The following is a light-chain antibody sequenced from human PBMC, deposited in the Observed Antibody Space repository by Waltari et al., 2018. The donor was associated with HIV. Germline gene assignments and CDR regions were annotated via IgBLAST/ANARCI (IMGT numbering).Light chain of an antibody. CDR1: SDYSNYH. J-gene: IGLJ2*01. CDR2: AGTDGIVG. CDR3: GADHVSGSLV. V-gene: IGLV9-49*01. Sequence: QPVLTQPPSASASLGASITLTCTLTSDYSNYHVDWYHTRTGNGPRFVMPAGTDGIVGPKGDGIPDRFSVLGSGLNRFLTIKNIQEEDESDYHCGADHVSGSLVFGGGTRLTV.